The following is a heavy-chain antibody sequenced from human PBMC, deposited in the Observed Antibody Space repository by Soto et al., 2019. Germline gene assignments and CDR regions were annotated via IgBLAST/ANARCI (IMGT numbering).Heavy chain of an antibody. CDR1: GGSISSNYF. CDR2: ISHSGSV. J-gene: IGHJ4*02. Sequence: QVLLQESGPGLVQPSGTLSLSCAVSGGSISSNYFWGWVRQPPGKGLEWVGDISHSGSVNYNPSLKRRVTISIDKSKKQSSLKLNSVTAAETAVYYCARSFGWYAIDYWGQGTLVIVSS. CDR3: ARSFGWYAIDY. D-gene: IGHD6-19*01. V-gene: IGHV4-4*02.